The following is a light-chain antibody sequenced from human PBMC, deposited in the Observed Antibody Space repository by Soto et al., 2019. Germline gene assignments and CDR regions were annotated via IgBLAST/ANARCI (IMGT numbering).Light chain of an antibody. J-gene: IGKJ1*01. CDR1: QSISSW. V-gene: IGKV1-5*03. Sequence: DIQMTQSPSTLSASVGDSVTITCRASQSISSWLAWYQQKPGKAPRLLIYQASRLESGVPSRFSGSVSGTEFTLTITRLQPDDSATYYCQEYSNFWTFGQGTKVEIK. CDR2: QAS. CDR3: QEYSNFWT.